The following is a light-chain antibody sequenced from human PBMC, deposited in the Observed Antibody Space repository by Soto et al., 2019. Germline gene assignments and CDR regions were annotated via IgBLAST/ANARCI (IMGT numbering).Light chain of an antibody. J-gene: IGLJ2*01. CDR2: DVS. CDR1: SSDVGGYNF. CDR3: CSYVGSFTGL. Sequence: QSVLTQPRSVSGSPGQSVTISCTGTSSDVGGYNFVSWYQQHPGKTPKLMIYDVSQRPSGVPDRFSGSKSGNTASLTISGLQAEDEADYYCCSYVGSFTGLFGGGTQLTVL. V-gene: IGLV2-11*01.